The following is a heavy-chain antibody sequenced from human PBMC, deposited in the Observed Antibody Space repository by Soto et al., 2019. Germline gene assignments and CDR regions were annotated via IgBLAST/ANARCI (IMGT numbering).Heavy chain of an antibody. V-gene: IGHV4-59*01. D-gene: IGHD3-10*01. J-gene: IGHJ5*02. CDR1: GGSISSYY. CDR3: ARELFGRSVWFDP. Sequence: SETLSLTCTVAGGSISSYYWSWIRQPPGKGLEWIGYIYYSGSTNYNPSLKSRVTISVDTSKNQFSLKLSSVTAADTAVYYCARELFGRSVWFDPWGQGTLVTSPQ. CDR2: IYYSGST.